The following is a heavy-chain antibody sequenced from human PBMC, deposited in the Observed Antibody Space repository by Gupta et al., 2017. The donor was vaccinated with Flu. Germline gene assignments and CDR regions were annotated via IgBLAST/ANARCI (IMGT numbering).Heavy chain of an antibody. V-gene: IGHV5-10-1*01. CDR2: IDPSDSYT. CDR3: ARSVTGIGSPTPPPDYGMDV. J-gene: IGHJ6*02. Sequence: EVQLVQSGAEVKKPGESLRISCKGSGYSFTSYWISWVRQMPGKGLEWMGRIDPSDSYTNHSPSFQGHVTISADKSISTAYLQWSSLKASDTAMYYCARSVTGIGSPTPPPDYGMDVWGQGTTVTVAS. D-gene: IGHD1-20*01. CDR1: GYSFTSYW.